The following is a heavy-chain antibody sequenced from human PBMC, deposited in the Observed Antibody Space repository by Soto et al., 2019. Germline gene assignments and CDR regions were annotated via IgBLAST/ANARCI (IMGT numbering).Heavy chain of an antibody. CDR2: ISHGGST. CDR1: GGSFSAYY. CDR3: ARGLGTASDY. D-gene: IGHD3-16*01. V-gene: IGHV4-34*01. Sequence: SETLSLTCAVYGGSFSAYYWSWIRQPPGMGLEWIGEISHGGSTNYNPSLKSRVTISVDTSKNQFSLKLTSVTAADTAVYYCARGLGTASDYWGQGTLVTVSS. J-gene: IGHJ4*02.